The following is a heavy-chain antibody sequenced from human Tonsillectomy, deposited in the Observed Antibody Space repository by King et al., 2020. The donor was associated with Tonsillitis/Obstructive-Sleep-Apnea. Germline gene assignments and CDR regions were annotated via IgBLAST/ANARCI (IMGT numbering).Heavy chain of an antibody. CDR3: AKXXSLGYYYXYXXV. CDR2: ISGSGGST. J-gene: IGHJ6*03. Sequence: VQLVESGGGLVQAGGSLRLSCAASGFTFGSYAMSWVRQAPGKGLQWVSAISGSGGSTYYADSVKGRFTISRDNSKNKLYLQMNSLRAEDTAVYYCAKXXSLGYYYXYXXVXGKGTTVTVSS. V-gene: IGHV3-23*04. CDR1: GFTFGSYA.